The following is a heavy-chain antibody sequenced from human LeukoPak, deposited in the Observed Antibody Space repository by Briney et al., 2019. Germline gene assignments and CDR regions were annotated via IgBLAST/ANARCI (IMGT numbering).Heavy chain of an antibody. V-gene: IGHV4-59*06. Sequence: PSETLSLTCTVSGGSISSYYWSWIRQHPGKGLEWIGYIYYSGSTYYNPSLKSRVTISVDTSKNQFSLKLSSVTAADTAVYYCARDHHGGNVDYWGQGTLVTVSS. CDR1: GGSISSYY. CDR2: IYYSGST. CDR3: ARDHHGGNVDY. D-gene: IGHD4-23*01. J-gene: IGHJ4*02.